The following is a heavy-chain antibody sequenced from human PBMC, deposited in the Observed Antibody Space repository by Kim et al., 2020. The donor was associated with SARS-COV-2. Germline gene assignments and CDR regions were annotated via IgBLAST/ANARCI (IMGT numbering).Heavy chain of an antibody. Sequence: SETLSLTCTVSNGSISNNNYAWGWIRQPPGKGLEWIGTIYYSGSTYYNSSLKSRVTISVDTSNNRFSLNLSSMTAADTAVYYCAKVDYYGSVVDSWGQGT. CDR1: NGSISNNNYA. CDR3: AKVDYYGSVVDS. CDR2: IYYSGST. J-gene: IGHJ5*01. V-gene: IGHV4-39*01. D-gene: IGHD3-10*01.